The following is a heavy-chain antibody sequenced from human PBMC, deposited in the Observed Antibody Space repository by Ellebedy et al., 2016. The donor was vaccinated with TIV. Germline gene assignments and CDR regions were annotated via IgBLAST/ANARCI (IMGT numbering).Heavy chain of an antibody. V-gene: IGHV4-31*03. CDR1: GGSLSGYY. CDR2: IYYTGST. J-gene: IGHJ4*02. D-gene: IGHD5-24*01. Sequence: MPSETLSLTCTVYGGSLSGYYWGWIRQHPGKGLEWIGYIYYTGSTYYNPSLKSRLIISVDTSKNQFSLKLTSVTAADTAVYYCARGRWLQPYFDYWGQGTPVTVSS. CDR3: ARGRWLQPYFDY.